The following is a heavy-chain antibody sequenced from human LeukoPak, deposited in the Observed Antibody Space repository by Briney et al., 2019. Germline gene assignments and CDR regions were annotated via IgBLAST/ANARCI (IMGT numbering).Heavy chain of an antibody. D-gene: IGHD2-15*01. V-gene: IGHV4-59*01. CDR1: GGSISSYY. CDR2: IYYSGST. CDR3: ARDGYCSGGSCYRANNWFDP. Sequence: SETLSLTCTVSGGSISSYYWSWIRQPPGKGLEWVGDIYYSGSTKYNTSLKSRVTISADKSTNQFSLKLSSVTAADKAVYYCARDGYCSGGSCYRANNWFDPWGQGTLVTVSS. J-gene: IGHJ5*02.